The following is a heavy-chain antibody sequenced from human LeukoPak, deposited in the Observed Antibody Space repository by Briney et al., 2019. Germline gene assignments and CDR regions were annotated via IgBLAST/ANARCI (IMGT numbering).Heavy chain of an antibody. CDR1: GFTFNSYA. D-gene: IGHD2-15*01. V-gene: IGHV3-23*01. J-gene: IGHJ4*02. Sequence: GGSLRLSCAASGFTFNSYAMSWVRQAPGKGLEGVSVISYSGDNTYYADSVKGRFTISRDNSKNTLYLQMNSLRAEDTAVDKCAKDGFRGDCNAGRCYPFDDWGQGTLVTVSS. CDR2: ISYSGDNT. CDR3: AKDGFRGDCNAGRCYPFDD.